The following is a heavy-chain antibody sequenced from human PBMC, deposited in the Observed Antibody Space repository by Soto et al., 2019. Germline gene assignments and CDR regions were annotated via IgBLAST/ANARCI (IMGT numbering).Heavy chain of an antibody. Sequence: GGSLRLSCAASGFTFSSYAMSWVRQAPGKGLEWVSAISGSGGSTYYADSVKGRFTISRDNSKNTLYLQMNSLRAEDTAVYYCAKGEYSSSSDYYYYGMDVWGQGTTVTVSS. CDR1: GFTFSSYA. D-gene: IGHD6-6*01. V-gene: IGHV3-23*01. J-gene: IGHJ6*02. CDR3: AKGEYSSSSDYYYYGMDV. CDR2: ISGSGGST.